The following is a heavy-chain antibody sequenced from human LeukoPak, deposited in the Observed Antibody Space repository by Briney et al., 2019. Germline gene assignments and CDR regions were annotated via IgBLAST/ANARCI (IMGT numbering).Heavy chain of an antibody. CDR2: IIPIFGTA. J-gene: IGHJ4*02. CDR1: GGTFSSYA. CDR3: ASHDYGDYYFDY. V-gene: IGHV1-69*13. D-gene: IGHD4-17*01. Sequence: VASVKVSCKASGGTFSSYAISWVRQAPGQGLEWMGGIIPIFGTANYAQKFQGRVTITADESTSTAYMELSSLRSEDTAVYYCASHDYGDYYFDYWGQGTLVTVSS.